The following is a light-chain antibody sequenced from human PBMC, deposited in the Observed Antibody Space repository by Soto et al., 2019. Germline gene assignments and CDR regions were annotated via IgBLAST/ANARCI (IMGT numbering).Light chain of an antibody. Sequence: EIVLTQSPGTLSLSPGERATLSCRASQSVSSSYLVWYQQKPGQALRLLIYGASSRATGIPDRFSGSGSGTDFTLTISRLEPEDFAVYYCQQYGSSPQTFGQGTKVEIK. J-gene: IGKJ1*01. V-gene: IGKV3-20*01. CDR2: GAS. CDR3: QQYGSSPQT. CDR1: QSVSSSY.